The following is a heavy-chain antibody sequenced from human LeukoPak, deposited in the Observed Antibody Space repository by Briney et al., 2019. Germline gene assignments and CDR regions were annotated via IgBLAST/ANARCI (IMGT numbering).Heavy chain of an antibody. CDR1: GYTFTGYY. J-gene: IGHJ4*02. V-gene: IGHV1-2*02. Sequence: ASVKVSCKASGYTFTGYYMHWVRQAPGQGLEWMGWINPNSGGTNYAQKFQGRVTMTRDTSTSTVYMELSSLRSEDTAVYYCARGCGGDCSGGSLDYWGQGTLVTVSS. CDR3: ARGCGGDCSGGSLDY. D-gene: IGHD2-21*02. CDR2: INPNSGGT.